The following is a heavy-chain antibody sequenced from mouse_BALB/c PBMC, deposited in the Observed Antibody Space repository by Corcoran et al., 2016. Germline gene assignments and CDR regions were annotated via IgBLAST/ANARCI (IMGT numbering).Heavy chain of an antibody. D-gene: IGHD4-1*01. CDR3: ARSGTAWFAY. Sequence: EVQLQQSDAELVKPGASVTLSCTASGFNIKDTYMHWVKQRPEQGLEWIGRIDPANGNTKYDPKFQGKATITADTSSNTAYLQLSRLTSEDTAVYYFARSGTAWFAYWGQGTLVTVSA. CDR1: GFNIKDTY. J-gene: IGHJ3*01. CDR2: IDPANGNT. V-gene: IGHV14-3*02.